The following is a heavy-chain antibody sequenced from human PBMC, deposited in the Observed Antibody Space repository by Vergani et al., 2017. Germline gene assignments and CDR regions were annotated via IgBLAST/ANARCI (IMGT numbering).Heavy chain of an antibody. J-gene: IGHJ4*02. Sequence: EVQLVESGGGLVQPGGSLRLSCSASGFTFSSFVMHWVRQIPGKGLEYVSGISGSGGSTSYADSVKGRFTISIDNSRNTLNLQMTSLMTKAAAVYYCVEESSVSPTLRKERGGGGPLVAVSS. CDR1: GFTFSSFV. CDR3: VEESSVSPTLRKER. V-gene: IGHV3-64D*06. CDR2: ISGSGGST.